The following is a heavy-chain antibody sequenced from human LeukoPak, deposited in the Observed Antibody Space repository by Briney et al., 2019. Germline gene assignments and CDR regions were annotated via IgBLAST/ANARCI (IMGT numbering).Heavy chain of an antibody. J-gene: IGHJ4*02. D-gene: IGHD4-17*01. CDR1: GGTFSSYA. V-gene: IGHV1-69*06. CDR3: ASDYGAGGDY. CDR2: IIPIFGTA. Sequence: SVRVSCKASGGTFSSYAISWVRQAPGQGFEWTGGIIPIFGTANYAQKFQGRVTITADKSTSTAYMELSSLRSEDTAVYYCASDYGAGGDYWGQGTLVTVSS.